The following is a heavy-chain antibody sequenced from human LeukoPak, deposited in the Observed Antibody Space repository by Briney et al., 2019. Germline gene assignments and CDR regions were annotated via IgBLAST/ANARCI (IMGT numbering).Heavy chain of an antibody. D-gene: IGHD6-19*01. J-gene: IGHJ4*02. CDR1: GFTFSSYG. Sequence: PGGSLRLSRAASGFTFSSYGMHWVRQAPGKGLEWVAVISYDGSNKYYADSVKGRFTISRDNSKNTLYLQMNSLRAEDTAVYYCAKDAHPRAVAGTCLDYWGQGTLVTVSS. V-gene: IGHV3-30*18. CDR3: AKDAHPRAVAGTCLDY. CDR2: ISYDGSNK.